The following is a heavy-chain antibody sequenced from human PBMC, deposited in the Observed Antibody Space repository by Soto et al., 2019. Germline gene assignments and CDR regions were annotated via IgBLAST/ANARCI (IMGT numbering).Heavy chain of an antibody. CDR1: GDSYSISTYS. V-gene: IGHV4-30-2*01. D-gene: IGHD6-19*01. J-gene: IGHJ5*02. Sequence: PSENLSLTCNMSGDSYSISTYSWSWIRQPPGKALQWIGFIYQSGVTSYNPSLASRVSISLDRSNNQCSLKLKSVTAADTAVYFCAGMPYTSGLRFDPCGPGTLVTVSS. CDR2: IYQSGVT. CDR3: AGMPYTSGLRFDP.